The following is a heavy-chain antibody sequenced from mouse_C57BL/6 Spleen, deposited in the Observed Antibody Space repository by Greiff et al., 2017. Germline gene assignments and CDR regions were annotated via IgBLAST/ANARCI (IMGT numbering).Heavy chain of an antibody. D-gene: IGHD1-1*01. J-gene: IGHJ3*01. V-gene: IGHV1-69*01. CDR2: IDPSDSYT. CDR3: ANYYGSIPAGFAY. Sequence: QVQLQQPGAELVMPGASVKLSCKASGYTFTSYWMHWVKQRPGQGLEWIGEIDPSDSYTNYNQKFKGKSTLTVDKSSSTAYMQLSSLTSEDSAVYYCANYYGSIPAGFAYWGQGTLVTVSA. CDR1: GYTFTSYW.